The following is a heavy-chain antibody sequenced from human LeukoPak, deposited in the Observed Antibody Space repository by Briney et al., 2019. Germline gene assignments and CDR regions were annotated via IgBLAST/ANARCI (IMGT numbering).Heavy chain of an antibody. V-gene: IGHV3-7*01. Sequence: GGSLRLSCAASGFTFSTYWMNWVRQAPGKGLEWVANIKQDGSEKYYVDSVKGRFTISRDNAKISLYLQMNSLRAEDTAVYYCARDRDAAVAYFDYWGQGTLVTVSS. CDR2: IKQDGSEK. D-gene: IGHD4-23*01. CDR1: GFTFSTYW. J-gene: IGHJ4*02. CDR3: ARDRDAAVAYFDY.